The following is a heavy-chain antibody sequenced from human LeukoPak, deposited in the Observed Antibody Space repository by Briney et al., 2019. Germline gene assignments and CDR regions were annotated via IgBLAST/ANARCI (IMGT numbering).Heavy chain of an antibody. CDR2: MHHSGST. D-gene: IGHD6-19*01. CDR3: ARVAQNLERIAVAGTSEWRANWYFDL. V-gene: IGHV4-4*02. CDR1: GGSISSNKW. J-gene: IGHJ2*01. Sequence: SETLSLTCAVSGGSISSNKWWSWVRQPAGKGLEWIGEMHHSGSTNYNPSLMSRVTISVDKSKNQFSLRLNSVTAADTAVYYCARVAQNLERIAVAGTSEWRANWYFDLWGRGTLVTVSS.